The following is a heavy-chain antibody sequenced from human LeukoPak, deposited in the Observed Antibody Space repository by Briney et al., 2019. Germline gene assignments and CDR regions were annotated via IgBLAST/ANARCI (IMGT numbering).Heavy chain of an antibody. D-gene: IGHD3-16*01. CDR1: GFTFSSFA. V-gene: IGHV3-23*01. CDR2: NSGSGGST. CDR3: AKVLTLHSGGILGYFDY. J-gene: IGHJ4*02. Sequence: PGGSLTLFCAASGFTFSSFAMRWVRQAPGKGLEWVSANSGSGGSTYYADSVKGRFTISRDNSKNTLYLQMNSLRAEDTAVYYCAKVLTLHSGGILGYFDYWGQGTLVTVSS.